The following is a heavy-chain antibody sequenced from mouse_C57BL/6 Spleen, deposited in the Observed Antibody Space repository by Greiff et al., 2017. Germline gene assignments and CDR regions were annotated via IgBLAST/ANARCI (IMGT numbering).Heavy chain of an antibody. CDR2: INPNNGGT. V-gene: IGHV1-26*01. D-gene: IGHD2-4*01. CDR1: GYTFTDYY. CDR3: ARSGLYDYDGYYFDY. Sequence: SGPELVKPGASVKISCKASGYTFTDYYMNWVKQSHGKSLEWIGDINPNNGGTSYNQKFKGKATLTVDKSSSTAYMELRSLTSEDSAVYYCARSGLYDYDGYYFDYWGQGTTLTVSS. J-gene: IGHJ2*01.